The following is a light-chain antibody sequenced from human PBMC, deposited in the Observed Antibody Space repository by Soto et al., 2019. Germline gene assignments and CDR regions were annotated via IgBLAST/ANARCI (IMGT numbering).Light chain of an antibody. V-gene: IGKV1-5*01. CDR1: QSISSW. J-gene: IGKJ4*01. CDR3: QQYNSYSPLT. Sequence: DIQITHSPSTLSASVGDRVTITCRTSQSISSWLTWYQQKPGKAPKLLIYDASSLESAVPSSFSGSGSGTEFTLTISSLQPDDFATYYYQQYNSYSPLTIGGGTKVEIK. CDR2: DAS.